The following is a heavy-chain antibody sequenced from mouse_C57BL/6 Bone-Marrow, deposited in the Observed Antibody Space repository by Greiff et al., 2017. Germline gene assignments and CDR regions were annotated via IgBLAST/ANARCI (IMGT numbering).Heavy chain of an antibody. D-gene: IGHD1-2*01. CDR1: GYTFTDYY. Sequence: EVQLQQSGPVLVKPGASVKMSCKASGYTFTDYYMNWVKQSHGKSLEWIGVINPYNGGTSYNQKFKGKATLTVDKSSSTAYMERNSLTSEDSAVYYCAREYGYPNEDYWGQGTTLTVSS. CDR3: AREYGYPNEDY. V-gene: IGHV1-19*01. J-gene: IGHJ2*01. CDR2: INPYNGGT.